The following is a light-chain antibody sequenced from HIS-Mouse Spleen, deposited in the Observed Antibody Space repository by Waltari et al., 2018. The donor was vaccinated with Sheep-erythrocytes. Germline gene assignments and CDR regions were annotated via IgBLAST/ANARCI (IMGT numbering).Light chain of an antibody. CDR3: QSADSSGTWV. CDR2: KDS. J-gene: IGLJ3*02. V-gene: IGLV3-25*03. Sequence: SYELTQPPSVSVSPGQTARTTCSGDALPKQYSYWYQQKPGQAPVLVIYKDSERPSGIPARFSGSSSGTTVTLTISGVQAEDEADYYCQSADSSGTWVFGGGTKLTVL. CDR1: ALPKQY.